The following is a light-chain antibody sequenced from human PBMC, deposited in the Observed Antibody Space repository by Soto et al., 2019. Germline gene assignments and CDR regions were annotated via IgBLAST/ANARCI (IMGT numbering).Light chain of an antibody. J-gene: IGKJ1*01. CDR3: QQYNGYSRT. Sequence: DIQMTQSPSTLSASVGDRVSITCRASQSINDWLAWYQHKPGKAPNLLIYKASSLETGVPSRFSGSGSGTEFTLTINSLQPDDFETYYCQQYNGYSRTFGQGTKVDIK. CDR1: QSINDW. CDR2: KAS. V-gene: IGKV1-5*03.